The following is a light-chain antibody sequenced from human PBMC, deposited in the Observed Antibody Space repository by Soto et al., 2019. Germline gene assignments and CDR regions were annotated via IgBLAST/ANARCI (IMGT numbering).Light chain of an antibody. Sequence: DIVMTQSPDSLAVSLGERATINCKSSQSVLYSSNNKNYLAWYQQKPGQPPKLLIYWASTRKSGVPDRFSGSASRTDFTLTISGLQAEDVAVYYCQQYYSTPLTFGGVTKVEIK. CDR2: WAS. CDR1: QSVLYSSNNKNY. V-gene: IGKV4-1*01. J-gene: IGKJ4*01. CDR3: QQYYSTPLT.